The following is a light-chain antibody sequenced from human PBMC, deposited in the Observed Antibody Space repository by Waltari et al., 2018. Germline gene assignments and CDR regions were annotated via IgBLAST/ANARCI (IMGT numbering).Light chain of an antibody. CDR2: RAS. V-gene: IGKV3D-15*01. Sequence: ETVVTQSPGTLSVSPGERATLSCRTSPSIGSSLAWYQQKPGQSPRLLIYRASTRATGIPARFSGSGSETEFTLTIRSLQSEDSAVYYCQQYNNWSPGTFGQGTRVEV. CDR3: QQYNNWSPGT. J-gene: IGKJ1*01. CDR1: PSIGSS.